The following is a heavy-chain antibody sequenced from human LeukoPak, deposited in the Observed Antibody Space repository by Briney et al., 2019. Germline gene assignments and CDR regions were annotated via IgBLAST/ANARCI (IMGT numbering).Heavy chain of an antibody. Sequence: PGRSLRLSCAASGFTSDDYAMHWVRQAPGKGLEWVSGISWNSVSIGYADSVKGRFTISRDNAKNSLYLQMNSLRAEDTAFYYCAKVGDSSGYYYYFDYWGQGTLVTVSS. CDR1: GFTSDDYA. J-gene: IGHJ4*02. CDR3: AKVGDSSGYYYYFDY. V-gene: IGHV3-9*02. CDR2: ISWNSVSI. D-gene: IGHD3-22*01.